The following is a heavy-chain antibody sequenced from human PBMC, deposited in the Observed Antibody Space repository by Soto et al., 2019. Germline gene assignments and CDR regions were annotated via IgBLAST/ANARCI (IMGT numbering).Heavy chain of an antibody. D-gene: IGHD4-17*01. V-gene: IGHV4-31*03. CDR1: GGSISSGGYY. CDR3: ARWGMTTGNWYFDL. Sequence: QVQLQESGPGLVKPSQTLSLTCTVSGGSISSGGYYWSWIRQHPGKGLEWIGYIYYSGSTYYNPSLKSRVTISVDTSKNQFSLKLSSVTAADTAVYYCARWGMTTGNWYFDLWGRGTLVTVSS. CDR2: IYYSGST. J-gene: IGHJ2*01.